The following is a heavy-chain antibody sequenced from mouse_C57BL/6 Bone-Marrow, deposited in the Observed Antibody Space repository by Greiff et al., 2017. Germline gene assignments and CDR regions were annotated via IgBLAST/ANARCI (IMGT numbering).Heavy chain of an antibody. CDR2: INPSSGYT. J-gene: IGHJ4*01. D-gene: IGHD2-2*01. V-gene: IGHV1-4*01. Sequence: VQRVESGAELARPGASVKMSCKASGYTFTSYTMHWVKQRPGQGLEWIGYINPSSGYTKYNQKFKDKATLTADKSSSTAYMQLSSLTSEDSAVYYCARVLWLRYYAMDYWGQGTSVTVSS. CDR1: GYTFTSYT. CDR3: ARVLWLRYYAMDY.